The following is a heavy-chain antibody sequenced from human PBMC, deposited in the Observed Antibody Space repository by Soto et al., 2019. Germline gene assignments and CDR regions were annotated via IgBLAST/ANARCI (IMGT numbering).Heavy chain of an antibody. CDR1: GFTVSNTY. CDR2: IYSGGST. Sequence: EVQLVESGGGLVQPGGSLRLSCAVSGFTVSNTYISWVRQAPGKGLEWVSIIYSGGSTYYADSVKGRFTISRDNSNNTMYLQMNSLRAEDTAVYYCARNSGPKAFFDYWGQGTLVTVSS. CDR3: ARNSGPKAFFDY. V-gene: IGHV3-66*01. J-gene: IGHJ4*02. D-gene: IGHD5-12*01.